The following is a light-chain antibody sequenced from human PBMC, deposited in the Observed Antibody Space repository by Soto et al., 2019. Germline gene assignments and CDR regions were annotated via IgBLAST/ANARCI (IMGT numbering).Light chain of an antibody. Sequence: DIQMTQSPSAMSASVGDRVTITCRASQGISHFLAWFQQRPGKVSKRLIYAASSLESGVPSRFSGSGSGTEFPLPISSLQPEDSATYYCLQHNSYPLTVGGGTKVEIK. CDR2: AAS. J-gene: IGKJ4*01. CDR3: LQHNSYPLT. V-gene: IGKV1-17*03. CDR1: QGISHF.